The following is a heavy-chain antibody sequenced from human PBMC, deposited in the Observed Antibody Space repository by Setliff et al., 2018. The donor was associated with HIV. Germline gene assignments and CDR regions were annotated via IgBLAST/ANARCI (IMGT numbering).Heavy chain of an antibody. D-gene: IGHD3-10*01. J-gene: IGHJ4*01. CDR1: GYTFTTYS. V-gene: IGHV1-3*01. CDR3: ARGALLAVFDFDH. Sequence: ASVKVSCKAFGYTFTTYSLHWVRQAPGQSLEWMGWIKVGKGDTKYSQEFQGRITITTDTSANTGYMELSSLRSDDTAVYFCARGALLAVFDFDHWGHGTLVTVSS. CDR2: IKVGKGDT.